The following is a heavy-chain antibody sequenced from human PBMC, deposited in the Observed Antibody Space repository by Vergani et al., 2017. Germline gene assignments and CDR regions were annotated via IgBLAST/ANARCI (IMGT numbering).Heavy chain of an antibody. J-gene: IGHJ6*02. CDR3: ARPIVVVPAASRYYYYGMDV. Sequence: QVQLVQSGAEVKKPGASVKVSCKASGYTFTGYYMHWVRQAPGQGLEWMGWINPNSGGTNYAQKFQGRVTMTRDTSISTAYMELSRLRSDDTAVYYCARPIVVVPAASRYYYYGMDVWVQGTTVTVSS. CDR2: INPNSGGT. V-gene: IGHV1-2*02. D-gene: IGHD2-2*01. CDR1: GYTFTGYY.